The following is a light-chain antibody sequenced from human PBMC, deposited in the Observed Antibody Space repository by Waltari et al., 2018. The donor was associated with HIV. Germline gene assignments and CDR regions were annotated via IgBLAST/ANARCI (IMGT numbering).Light chain of an antibody. CDR2: SAS. J-gene: IGKJ1*01. V-gene: IGKV1-5*03. CDR1: QSVTSY. CDR3: QQYGSYPWT. Sequence: DIQMTQSPPSLFASLGDRVTITCRASQSVTSYLAWYQQKLGSSPKLLVYSASTLVTVVSSTFSASASGTHFTLTITDLQPDDVATYFCQQYGSYPWTFGQGT.